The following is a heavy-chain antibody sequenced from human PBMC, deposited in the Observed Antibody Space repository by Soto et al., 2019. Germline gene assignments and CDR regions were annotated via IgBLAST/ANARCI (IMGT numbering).Heavy chain of an antibody. V-gene: IGHV3-53*04. CDR2: IYSGGST. CDR3: AREPRGCIGGSWYRKYYIDY. CDR1: GFTVSSNY. D-gene: IGHD2-15*01. J-gene: IGHJ4*02. Sequence: EVQLVESGGGLVQPGGSLRLSCAASGFTVSSNYMSWVRQAPGKGLEWVPVIYSGGSTYYAYSVKGRFTISRHNSKNTLYLQMNSLRAEDTAVYYCAREPRGCIGGSWYRKYYIDYWGQGSLVTVSS.